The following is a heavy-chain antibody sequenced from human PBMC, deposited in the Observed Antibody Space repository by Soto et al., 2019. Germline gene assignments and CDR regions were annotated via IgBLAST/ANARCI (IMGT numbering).Heavy chain of an antibody. J-gene: IGHJ4*02. Sequence: QIHLQESGPGLVKPSETLSLTCVVYSASISSEQWWSWVRQPPGKGLEWIGDIHHSGRTNNNPSLKSRVTMSVDKSKNQFSLSLNSVTAADTAVYYCARSFGWYAIDQWGQGTLVTVSS. V-gene: IGHV4-4*02. CDR3: ARSFGWYAIDQ. D-gene: IGHD6-19*01. CDR1: SASISSEQW. CDR2: IHHSGRT.